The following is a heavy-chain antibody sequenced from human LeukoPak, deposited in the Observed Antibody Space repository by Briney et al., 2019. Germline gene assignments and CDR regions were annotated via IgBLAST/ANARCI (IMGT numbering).Heavy chain of an antibody. D-gene: IGHD4-23*01. CDR2: INAGNHNT. CDR3: ARVAAGYSVNYFDY. V-gene: IGHV1-3*01. CDR1: GYTFTSYA. Sequence: ASVKVSCKASGYTFTSYAMHWVRQAPGQRLEWMGWINAGNHNTKYSQKFQGRVTITRDTSASTAYMELSSLRSEDTAVYYCARVAAGYSVNYFDYWGQGTLVTVSS. J-gene: IGHJ4*02.